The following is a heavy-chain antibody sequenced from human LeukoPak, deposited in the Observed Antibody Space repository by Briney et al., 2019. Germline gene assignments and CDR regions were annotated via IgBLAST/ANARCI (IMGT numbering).Heavy chain of an antibody. CDR1: GGSISSGSYY. Sequence: SETLSLTCTVSGGSISSGSYYWSWIRQPAGKGLEWIGRIYTSGSTNYNPSLQSRVTISVDTSKNQFSLKITSVTAADTAVYYCARVAIPYDISPYYDGYMDVWGKGTTVTVSS. CDR3: ARVAIPYDISPYYDGYMDV. J-gene: IGHJ6*03. CDR2: IYTSGST. D-gene: IGHD3-22*01. V-gene: IGHV4-61*02.